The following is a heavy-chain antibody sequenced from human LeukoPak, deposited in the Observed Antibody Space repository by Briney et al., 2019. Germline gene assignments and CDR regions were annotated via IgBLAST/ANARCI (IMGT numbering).Heavy chain of an antibody. Sequence: GGSLRLSCAPSGFAFSISWMLCVPQAPGKGLLWVSRINSDGTYTNYTDSVKGRFTTSRDNAKNTHYLQINSLRAEDTAVYYCARDFSPTFDYWGQGRLVTVSS. CDR1: GFAFSISW. CDR3: ARDFSPTFDY. V-gene: IGHV3-74*01. CDR2: INSDGTYT. J-gene: IGHJ4*02.